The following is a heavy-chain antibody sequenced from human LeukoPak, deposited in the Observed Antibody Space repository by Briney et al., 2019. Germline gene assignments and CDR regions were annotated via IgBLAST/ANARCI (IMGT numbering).Heavy chain of an antibody. V-gene: IGHV3-23*01. CDR3: AKILHTAGYSSSWYQRLVIAIQGYFDY. D-gene: IGHD6-13*01. Sequence: GGSLRLSCAASGFTFTNYALNWVRQAPGKGLEWVSAISGSGGSTYYADSVKGRFTISRDNSKNTLYLQMNSLRAEDTTAYYCAKILHTAGYSSSWYQRLVIAIQGYFDYWGQGTLVTVSS. CDR1: GFTFTNYA. J-gene: IGHJ4*02. CDR2: ISGSGGST.